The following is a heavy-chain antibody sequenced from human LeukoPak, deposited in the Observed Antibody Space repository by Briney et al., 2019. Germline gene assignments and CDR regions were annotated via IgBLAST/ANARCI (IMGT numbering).Heavy chain of an antibody. CDR2: IISSGSYI. CDR1: GFTFSSYT. Sequence: GGSLRLSCVASGFTFSSYTMNWVRQAPGKGLEWVSSIISSGSYIYYADSVKGRFTISRDNAKNSLYLQMNSLRAEDTAVYYCARDRPTLTGYYPFDYWGQGTLVTVSS. V-gene: IGHV3-21*01. J-gene: IGHJ4*02. CDR3: ARDRPTLTGYYPFDY. D-gene: IGHD3-9*01.